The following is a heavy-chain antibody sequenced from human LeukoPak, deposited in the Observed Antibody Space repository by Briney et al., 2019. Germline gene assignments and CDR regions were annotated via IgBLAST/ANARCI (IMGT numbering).Heavy chain of an antibody. Sequence: PGGSLRLSCTASGFALSNYGMNWVRQAPGKGLEWVSYISSSSSTVNYADSVKGRFTIFRDNAKSTLYLQMNSLRAEDTAVYYCARGGAARPDYWGQGTLVTVSS. D-gene: IGHD6-6*01. CDR1: GFALSNYG. CDR3: ARGGAARPDY. V-gene: IGHV3-48*01. CDR2: ISSSSSTV. J-gene: IGHJ4*02.